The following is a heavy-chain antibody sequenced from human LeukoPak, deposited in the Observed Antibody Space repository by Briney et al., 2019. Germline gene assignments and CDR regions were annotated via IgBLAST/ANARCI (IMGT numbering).Heavy chain of an antibody. J-gene: IGHJ4*02. D-gene: IGHD1-26*01. Sequence: GGSLRLSCEVSGFTLSGSAIHWVRQASGKGLEWLGRIRSKADNYATTTAASVRGRFTFSRDDSKNTAYLQMFGLKTEDTAVYYCRSGSSQYWGQGTLVTVSS. CDR1: GFTLSGSA. CDR3: RSGSSQY. V-gene: IGHV3-73*01. CDR2: IRSKADNYAT.